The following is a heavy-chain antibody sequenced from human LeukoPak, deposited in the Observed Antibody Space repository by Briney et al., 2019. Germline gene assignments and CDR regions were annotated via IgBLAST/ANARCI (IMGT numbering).Heavy chain of an antibody. J-gene: IGHJ4*02. CDR2: INHSGST. Sequence: SETLSLTCADYGGSFSGYYWSWIRQPPGKGLEWIGEINHSGSTNYNPSLKSRVTISVDTSKNQFSLKLSSVTAADTAVYYCASTRGYDIYYFDYWGQGTLVTVSS. V-gene: IGHV4-34*01. CDR3: ASTRGYDIYYFDY. CDR1: GGSFSGYY. D-gene: IGHD3-9*01.